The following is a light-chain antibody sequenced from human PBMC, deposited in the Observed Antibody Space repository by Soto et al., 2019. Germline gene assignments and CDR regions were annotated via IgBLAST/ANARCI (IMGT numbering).Light chain of an antibody. CDR2: GAS. J-gene: IGKJ1*01. CDR3: QQYGNSPWT. V-gene: IGKV3-20*01. CDR1: LSVSGSY. Sequence: EIVLTQSPGTLSLSPGERATLSCRASLSVSGSYLAWYQQKPGQAPRLLMYGASSMATGIPDRFSGSGSGTDFTLTISRPEPQDFAVYFCQQYGNSPWTFGQGTKVEIK.